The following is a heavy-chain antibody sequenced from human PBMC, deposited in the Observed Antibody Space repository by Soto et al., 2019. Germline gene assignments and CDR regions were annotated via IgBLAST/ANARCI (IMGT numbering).Heavy chain of an antibody. J-gene: IGHJ6*02. Sequence: QVQLVQSGAEVKKPGASVKVSCKASGYTFTSYDINWVRQSTGQGLEGMGWMNPNSGNTGYAQKFQGRVTMTRNTSISTAYMELSSLRSEDTAVYYCARGAYCSSTSCYRDYYGMDVWGQGTTVTVSS. CDR3: ARGAYCSSTSCYRDYYGMDV. CDR1: GYTFTSYD. V-gene: IGHV1-8*01. CDR2: MNPNSGNT. D-gene: IGHD2-2*02.